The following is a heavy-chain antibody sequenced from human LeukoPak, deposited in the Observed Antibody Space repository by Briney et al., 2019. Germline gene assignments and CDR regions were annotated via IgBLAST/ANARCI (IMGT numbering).Heavy chain of an antibody. CDR3: TTWIQTHFDY. Sequence: PGGSLRLSCVGSGXTCRSKSMIWLRQAPGKGLEWVSTISDSSVNTHYTDSVKGRFTVSRDDSTNTLYLQVNSLRAEDTAIYYCTTWIQTHFDYWGKGTLVTVSS. CDR1: GXTCRSKS. D-gene: IGHD5-18*01. J-gene: IGHJ4*02. CDR2: ISDSSVNT. V-gene: IGHV3-23*01.